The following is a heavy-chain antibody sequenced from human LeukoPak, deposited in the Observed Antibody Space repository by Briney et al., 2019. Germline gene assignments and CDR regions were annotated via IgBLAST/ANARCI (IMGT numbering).Heavy chain of an antibody. CDR2: ISGSGGIT. CDR1: GFTFSSFG. CDR3: ARETPADYYDSSGPDHYYYYYMDV. V-gene: IGHV3-23*01. D-gene: IGHD3-22*01. J-gene: IGHJ6*03. Sequence: PGGSLRLSCAASGFTFSSFGMTWVRQAPGKGLEGFSVISGSGGITYYADSVKGRFTISRDNSKNTLYLQMNSLRAEDTAVYYCARETPADYYDSSGPDHYYYYYMDVWGKGTTVTISS.